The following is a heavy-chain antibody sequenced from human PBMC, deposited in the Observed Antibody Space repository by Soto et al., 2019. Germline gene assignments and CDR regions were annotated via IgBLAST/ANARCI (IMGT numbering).Heavy chain of an antibody. CDR3: VKDKGVLRSFDWSIDPYYYGMDV. V-gene: IGHV3-64D*08. CDR2: ISSNGGST. D-gene: IGHD3-9*01. CDR1: GFTFSSYA. Sequence: GGFLRLSCSASGFTFSSYAMHWVRQAPGKGLEYLSAISSNGGSTYYADSVKGRFTISRDNSKNTLYLQMSSLRAEDTAVYYCVKDKGVLRSFDWSIDPYYYGMDVWGQGTTVTVSS. J-gene: IGHJ6*02.